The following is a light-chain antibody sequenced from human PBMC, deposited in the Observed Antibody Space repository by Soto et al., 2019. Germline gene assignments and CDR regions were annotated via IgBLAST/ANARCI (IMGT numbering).Light chain of an antibody. CDR2: AAS. J-gene: IGKJ1*01. V-gene: IGKV1-6*01. Sequence: AIQMTQSPSSLSASVGDRVTITCRASQGIRNDLDWFQQKPGKAPKLLIYAASNLQSGVPARFSGSGSGTEFTLTISSLQSEDFAVYYCQHYNNRPPWTFGQGTKV. CDR1: QGIRND. CDR3: QHYNNRPPWT.